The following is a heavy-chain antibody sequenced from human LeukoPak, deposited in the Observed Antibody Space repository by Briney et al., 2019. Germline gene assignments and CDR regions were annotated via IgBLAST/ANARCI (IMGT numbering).Heavy chain of an antibody. Sequence: ASVKVSCKASEYTFTAYYIHWVRQAPGQGLEWVGRINPNTGVTNYAQKFQDRVTMTRDTSISTAYMELSRLRSDDTAVYYCAREEEFKQQPVGPFDYWGQGTLVTVSS. V-gene: IGHV1-2*06. D-gene: IGHD6-13*01. J-gene: IGHJ4*02. CDR2: INPNTGVT. CDR1: EYTFTAYY. CDR3: AREEEFKQQPVGPFDY.